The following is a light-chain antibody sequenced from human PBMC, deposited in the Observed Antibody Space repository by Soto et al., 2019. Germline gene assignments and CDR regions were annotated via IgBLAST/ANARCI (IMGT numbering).Light chain of an antibody. CDR2: LNSDGSH. CDR1: SGHSSNA. V-gene: IGLV4-69*01. Sequence: QPVLTQSPSASASLGASGKLTCTLSSGHSSNAIAWHQQQPEKGPRYLMKLNSDGSHSKGDGIPDRFSGSSSGAERYLTISSLQSEDEADYYCQTWDTGIVVFGGGTQLTVL. J-gene: IGLJ2*01. CDR3: QTWDTGIVV.